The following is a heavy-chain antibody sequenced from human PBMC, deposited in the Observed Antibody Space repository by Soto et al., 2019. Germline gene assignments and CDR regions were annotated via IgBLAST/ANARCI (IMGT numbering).Heavy chain of an antibody. D-gene: IGHD1-20*01. CDR3: ASGEALCITGYYYGMDV. CDR1: GGTFSSYA. V-gene: IGHV1-69*12. CDR2: IIPIFGTA. Sequence: QVQLVQSGAEVKKPGSSVKVSCKASGGTFSSYAISWVRQAPGQGLEWMGGIIPIFGTANYAQKFQGRVTITADESTRTADMELRSMGSEDTAVYYCASGEALCITGYYYGMDVWGQGTTVTVSS. J-gene: IGHJ6*02.